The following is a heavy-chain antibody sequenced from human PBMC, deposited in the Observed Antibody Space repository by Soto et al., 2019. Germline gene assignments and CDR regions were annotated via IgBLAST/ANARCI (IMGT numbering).Heavy chain of an antibody. J-gene: IGHJ4*02. D-gene: IGHD6-25*01. CDR1: GYSISSAYY. CDR2: ISHSGYT. Sequence: SETLSLTCAVCGYSISSAYYWGWIRQPPGEGLEWVGTISHSGYTSYNPSLKSRVTLSVDTSKSQFSLRLSSVTAADTAVYYCGRVLYGVRPYGSAYYFDYWGQGTLVTVSS. V-gene: IGHV4-38-2*01. CDR3: GRVLYGVRPYGSAYYFDY.